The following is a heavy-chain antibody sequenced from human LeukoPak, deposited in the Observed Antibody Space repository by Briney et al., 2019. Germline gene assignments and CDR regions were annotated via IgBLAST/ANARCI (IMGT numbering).Heavy chain of an antibody. J-gene: IGHJ4*02. Sequence: GGSLRLSCAASGFTFSSYWMNWVRQAPGKGLEWVANIKQDGSEEYYMDSVKGRFTISRDNAKNSLYLQMNSLRAEDTAVYYCARDRASRLIDYWGQGTLVTVSS. CDR1: GFTFSSYW. V-gene: IGHV3-7*01. CDR2: IKQDGSEE. D-gene: IGHD1-26*01. CDR3: ARDRASRLIDY.